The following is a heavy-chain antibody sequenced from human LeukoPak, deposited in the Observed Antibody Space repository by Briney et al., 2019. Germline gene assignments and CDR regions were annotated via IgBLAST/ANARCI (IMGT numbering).Heavy chain of an antibody. Sequence: SETLPLTCAVSDYSISSGNYWGWIRQPPGKGLEWIGSVYHSGSTHYRPSLKSRVTISVDTSKNQFSLKLSSVTAADTAVYYCARNDSSGYFDYWGQGTLVTVSS. CDR3: ARNDSSGYFDY. J-gene: IGHJ4*02. CDR2: VYHSGST. D-gene: IGHD3-22*01. CDR1: DYSISSGNY. V-gene: IGHV4-38-2*01.